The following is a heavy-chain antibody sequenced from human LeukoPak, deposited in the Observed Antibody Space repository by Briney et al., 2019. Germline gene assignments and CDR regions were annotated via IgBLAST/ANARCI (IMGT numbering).Heavy chain of an antibody. CDR1: GFTFSTYG. CDR2: IRNDGTIK. J-gene: IGHJ4*02. V-gene: IGHV3-30*02. Sequence: GGSLRLSCAASGFTFSTYGMHWVRQAPGKGLEWVAFIRNDGTIKYYADSVKGRFTISRDNSKNTLYLQMNSLGVEDTAIYYCVRPSNPPHWGQGTLVTVSS. CDR3: VRPSNPPH.